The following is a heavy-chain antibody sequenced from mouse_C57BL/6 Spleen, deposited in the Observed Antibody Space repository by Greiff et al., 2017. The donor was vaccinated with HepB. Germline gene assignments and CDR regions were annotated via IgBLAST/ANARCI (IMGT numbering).Heavy chain of an antibody. CDR3: ARKDGYYLDY. J-gene: IGHJ2*01. D-gene: IGHD2-3*01. CDR2: IDPSDSYT. CDR1: GYTFTSYW. V-gene: IGHV1-69*01. Sequence: QVQLKQPGAELVMPGASVKLSCKASGYTFTSYWMHWVKQRPGQGLEWIGEIDPSDSYTNYNQKFKGKSTLTVDKSSSTAYMQLSSLTSEDSAVYYCARKDGYYLDYWGQGTTLTVSS.